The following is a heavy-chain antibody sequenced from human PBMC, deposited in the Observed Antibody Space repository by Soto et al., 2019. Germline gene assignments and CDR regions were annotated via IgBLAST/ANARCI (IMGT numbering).Heavy chain of an antibody. CDR2: ISAYNGNT. CDR1: AYTFTSYG. D-gene: IGHD2-2*01. Sequence: QVQLVQSGAEVKKSGASVKVSCKASAYTFTSYGISWVRQAPGQGLEWMGWISAYNGNTNYAQKLQGRLTMTTDTSTSTAYMELRSLRSDDTAVYYCARVWPRYCSSTSCFGPDYWGQGTLVIVSS. V-gene: IGHV1-18*04. CDR3: ARVWPRYCSSTSCFGPDY. J-gene: IGHJ4*02.